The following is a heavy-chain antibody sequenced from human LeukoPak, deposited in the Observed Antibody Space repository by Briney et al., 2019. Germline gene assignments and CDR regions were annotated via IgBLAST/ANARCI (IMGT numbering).Heavy chain of an antibody. Sequence: GGSLRLSCAASGFTFSTYWMHWVRQAPGKGLVWVSRMNPDGSGSYYADSVKGRFTISRDNAKNTLYLQMNSLRAEDTAVYYCTRNLYGDCWGQGTLVTVSS. CDR1: GFTFSTYW. V-gene: IGHV3-74*01. D-gene: IGHD3-16*01. CDR2: MNPDGSGS. J-gene: IGHJ4*02. CDR3: TRNLYGDC.